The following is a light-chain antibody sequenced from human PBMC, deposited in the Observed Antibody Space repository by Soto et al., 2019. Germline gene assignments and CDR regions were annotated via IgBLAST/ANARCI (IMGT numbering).Light chain of an antibody. CDR1: QGISSA. V-gene: IGKV1-13*02. CDR3: LQFNSFSIT. Sequence: AHQLTQSPSSLSASVGDRVTITCRASQGISSALAWYQQKPGKPPKLLINDASSLESGVPTRFSGRGAGTDVTLTVSSLQPEDCATYCCLQFNSFSITFGQGTRLEIK. CDR2: DAS. J-gene: IGKJ5*01.